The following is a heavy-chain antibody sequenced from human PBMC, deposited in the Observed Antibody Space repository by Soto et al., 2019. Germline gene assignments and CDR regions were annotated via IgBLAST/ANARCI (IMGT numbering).Heavy chain of an antibody. CDR2: IYYSGST. Sequence: SETLSLTCAVYGGSFSGYYWTWIRQPPGKGLEWIGYIYYSGSTNYNPSLKSRVTISVDTSKNQFSLKLSSVTAADTAVYYCARSDGRYWGQGTLVTVSS. CDR3: ARSDGRY. J-gene: IGHJ4*02. CDR1: GGSFSGYY. V-gene: IGHV4-34*01.